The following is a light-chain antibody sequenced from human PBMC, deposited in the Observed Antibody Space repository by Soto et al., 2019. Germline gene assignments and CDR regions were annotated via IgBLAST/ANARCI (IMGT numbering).Light chain of an antibody. CDR3: LQHFNFSWT. CDR2: AAS. Sequence: AIQMTQSPSSLSASVGDRVTITCRASRDIGNDLGWYQQKPGKAPKHLIFAASNLQSGVPSRFSGGGSGTDFTFTISSLQADDFATYYCLQHFNFSWTFGQGTKVE. V-gene: IGKV1-6*01. CDR1: RDIGND. J-gene: IGKJ1*01.